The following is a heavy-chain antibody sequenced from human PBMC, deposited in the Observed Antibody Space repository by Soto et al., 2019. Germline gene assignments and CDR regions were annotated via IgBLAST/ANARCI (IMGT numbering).Heavy chain of an antibody. CDR2: IYYSGST. Sequence: SETLSLTCTVSGGSISSYYWSWIRQPPGKGLEWIGYIYYSGSTNYNPSLKSRVTISVDTSKNQFSLKLSSVTAADTAVYYCAGECTNSVCGFAGDIWGQGTMVTVSS. V-gene: IGHV4-59*01. CDR3: AGECTNSVCGFAGDI. CDR1: GGSISSYY. J-gene: IGHJ3*02. D-gene: IGHD2-8*01.